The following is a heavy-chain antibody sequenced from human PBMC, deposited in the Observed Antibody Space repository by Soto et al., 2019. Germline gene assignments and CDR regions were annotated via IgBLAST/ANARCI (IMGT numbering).Heavy chain of an antibody. CDR1: GFTFSSYA. CDR2: ISGSGGRT. J-gene: IGHJ6*02. V-gene: IGHV3-23*01. D-gene: IGHD2-2*01. CDR3: ARGTPYCTSTSCSPSYSYGMDV. Sequence: PGGSLRLSCAASGFTFSSYAMSWVRQAPGKGLEWVSTISGSGGRTYYVDSVKGRFTISRDNAKNSLYLQMNSLRAEDTAVYYCARGTPYCTSTSCSPSYSYGMDVWGQGTTVTVSS.